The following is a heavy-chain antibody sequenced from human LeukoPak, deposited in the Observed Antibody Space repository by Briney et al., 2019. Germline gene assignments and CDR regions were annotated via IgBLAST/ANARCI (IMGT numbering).Heavy chain of an antibody. CDR1: GFTFDGYG. CDR2: ITWNSDGM. D-gene: IGHD3-9*01. V-gene: IGHV3-9*01. Sequence: GGSLRLSCAASGFTFDGYGMYWVRQAPGKGLEWVSGITWNSDGMAYADSVKGRFTISRDNAKNCLYLQMNSLRVEDTALYYCTRVTDWRTGFDYWGQGTLVTVSS. CDR3: TRVTDWRTGFDY. J-gene: IGHJ4*02.